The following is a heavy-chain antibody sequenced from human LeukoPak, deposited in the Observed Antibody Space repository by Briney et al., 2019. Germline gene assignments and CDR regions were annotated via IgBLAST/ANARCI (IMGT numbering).Heavy chain of an antibody. CDR3: AKRAGDYIYYYGMDV. V-gene: IGHV3-23*01. CDR1: GFTFSSYA. Sequence: PGGSLRLSCAASGFTFSSYAMSWVRQAPGKGLEWVSAISGSGGSTYYADSVKGRFTISRDNSKNTLYLQMNSLRAEDTAVYYRAKRAGDYIYYYGMDVWGQGTTVTVSS. J-gene: IGHJ6*02. CDR2: ISGSGGST. D-gene: IGHD4-17*01.